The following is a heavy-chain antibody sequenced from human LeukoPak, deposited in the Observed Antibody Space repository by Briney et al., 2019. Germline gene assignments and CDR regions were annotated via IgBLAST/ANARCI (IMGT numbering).Heavy chain of an antibody. V-gene: IGHV3-30*04. CDR1: EFTFSSYA. CDR3: ARGTHIVVVTGGFDY. D-gene: IGHD2-21*02. Sequence: GRSLRLSCAASEFTFSSYAMHWVRQAPGKGLEWVAVISYDGSNKYYADSVKGRFTISRDNSKNTLYLQMNSLRAEDTAVYYCARGTHIVVVTGGFDYWGQGTLVTVSS. CDR2: ISYDGSNK. J-gene: IGHJ4*02.